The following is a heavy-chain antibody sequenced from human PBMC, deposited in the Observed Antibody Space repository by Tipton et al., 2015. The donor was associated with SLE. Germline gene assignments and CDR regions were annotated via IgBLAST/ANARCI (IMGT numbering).Heavy chain of an antibody. V-gene: IGHV4-34*10. CDR3: ARDIEAPGDFLYFDY. CDR2: MHNSGDS. D-gene: IGHD2-21*01. Sequence: TLSLTCAVYDGTSRDYFWSWIRQPPGKGLEWIGQMHNSGDSTYNPSLKSRVTMSVDTSKNHFSLKLTSVIAADTAVYYCARDIEAPGDFLYFDYWGQGILVTVSS. J-gene: IGHJ4*02. CDR1: DGTSRDYF.